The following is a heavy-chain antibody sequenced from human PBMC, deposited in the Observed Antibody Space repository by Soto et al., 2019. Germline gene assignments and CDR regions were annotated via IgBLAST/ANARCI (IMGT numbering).Heavy chain of an antibody. CDR3: AKDQGLTGYYTWFDP. CDR1: GFTFSSYA. D-gene: IGHD3-9*01. CDR2: ISGSGGST. J-gene: IGHJ5*02. V-gene: IGHV3-23*01. Sequence: PGGSLRLSCAASGFTFSSYAMSWVRQAPGKGLEWVSAISGSGGSTYYADSVKGRFTISRDNSKNTLYLQMNSLRAEDTAVYYCAKDQGLTGYYTWFDPWGQGTLVTVSS.